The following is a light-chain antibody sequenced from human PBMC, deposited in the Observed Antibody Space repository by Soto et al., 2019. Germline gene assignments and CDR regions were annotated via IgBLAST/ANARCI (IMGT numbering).Light chain of an antibody. CDR2: DVT. Sequence: QSVLTQPRSVSGSPGQSVTISCTGTSSDVGGYNYVSWYEQHPVKAPKLMIYDVTKRPSGVPDRFSGSKSGNTASLTISGXXXXXEXXYXCCSYAGSYTWVFGTGTKLTVL. CDR3: CSYAGSYTWV. J-gene: IGLJ1*01. CDR1: SSDVGGYNY. V-gene: IGLV2-11*01.